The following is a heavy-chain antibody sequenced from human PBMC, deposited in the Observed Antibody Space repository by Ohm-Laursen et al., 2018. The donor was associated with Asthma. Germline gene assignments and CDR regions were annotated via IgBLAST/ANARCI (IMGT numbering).Heavy chain of an antibody. CDR1: GYTFTSYG. CDR3: ARDLGPICTGGVCLFDY. J-gene: IGHJ4*02. Sequence: ASVKVSCKASGYTFTSYGISWVRQAPGQGLEWMGWISAYNGNTNYAQKLQGRVTMTTDTSTSTAYMELRSLRSDDTAVYYCARDLGPICTGGVCLFDYWGQGTLVTVSS. CDR2: ISAYNGNT. V-gene: IGHV1-18*01. D-gene: IGHD2-8*02.